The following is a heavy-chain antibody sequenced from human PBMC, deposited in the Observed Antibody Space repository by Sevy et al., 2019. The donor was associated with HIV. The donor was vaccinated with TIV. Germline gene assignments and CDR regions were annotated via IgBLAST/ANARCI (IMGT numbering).Heavy chain of an antibody. D-gene: IGHD6-13*01. CDR2: ISGSGGST. CDR1: GFTFSSYA. Sequence: GGSLRLSCAASGFTFSSYAMSWVRQAPGKGLEWVSAISGSGGSTYYADSVKGRFTISRDNSKNTLYLQMNSLRAEETAVYYCAKDPGIAAAGTLPPATWKYFQHWGQGTLVTVSS. V-gene: IGHV3-23*01. CDR3: AKDPGIAAAGTLPPATWKYFQH. J-gene: IGHJ1*01.